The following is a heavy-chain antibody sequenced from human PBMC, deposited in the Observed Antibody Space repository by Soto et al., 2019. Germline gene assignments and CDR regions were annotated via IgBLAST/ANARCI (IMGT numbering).Heavy chain of an antibody. J-gene: IGHJ4*02. CDR2: IFWDGDE. V-gene: IGHV2-5*02. CDR1: GFSLTTSGVG. Sequence: QITLRESGPTLVKPTQTLTLTCTFSGFSLTTSGVGVGWIRQPPGKALEWLALIFWDGDERYSPSLKRRLTSSKDTSKNQVALTMTNMGPVDTGTYYCAHRHDGDEFDYLGQGTLVTVSS. D-gene: IGHD4-17*01. CDR3: AHRHDGDEFDY.